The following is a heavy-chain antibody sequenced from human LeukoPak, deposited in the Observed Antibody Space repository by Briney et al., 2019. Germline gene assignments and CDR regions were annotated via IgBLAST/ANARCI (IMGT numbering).Heavy chain of an antibody. V-gene: IGHV4-34*01. CDR1: GGSFSGYY. CDR3: ARRPYSSSPLSAFDT. Sequence: SETLSLTCAVYGGSFSGYYWSWIRQPPGKGLEWIGEINHSGSTNYNPSLKSRVTISVDTSKNQFSLKLSSVTAADTAVYYCARRPYSSSPLSAFDTWGQGTMVTVSS. D-gene: IGHD6-6*01. J-gene: IGHJ3*02. CDR2: INHSGST.